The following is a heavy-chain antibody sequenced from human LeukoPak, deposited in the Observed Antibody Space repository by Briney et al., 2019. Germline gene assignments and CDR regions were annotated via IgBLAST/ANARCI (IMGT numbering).Heavy chain of an antibody. D-gene: IGHD3-10*01. Sequence: PGGSLRLSCAASGFTFSSYAMSWVRQAPGKGLEWDSAISGSGGSTYYADSVKGRFTISRDNSKNTLYLQMNSLRAEDTAVYYCASGVLYYYYYYGMDVWGQGTTVTVSS. V-gene: IGHV3-23*01. CDR3: ASGVLYYYYYYGMDV. CDR2: ISGSGGST. J-gene: IGHJ6*02. CDR1: GFTFSSYA.